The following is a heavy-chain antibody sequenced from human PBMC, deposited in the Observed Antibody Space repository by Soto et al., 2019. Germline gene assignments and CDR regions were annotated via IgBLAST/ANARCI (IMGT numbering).Heavy chain of an antibody. V-gene: IGHV4-34*01. CDR2: INHSGST. D-gene: IGHD2-15*01. CDR1: GGSFSGYY. Sequence: PSQTLSLTCAVYGGSFSGYYWSWIRQPPGKGLEWIGEINHSGSTNYNPSLKSRVTISVDTSKNQFSLKLSSVTAADTAVYYWARRSYCSGGSCYNNWFDPWGQGTLVTVS. CDR3: ARRSYCSGGSCYNNWFDP. J-gene: IGHJ5*02.